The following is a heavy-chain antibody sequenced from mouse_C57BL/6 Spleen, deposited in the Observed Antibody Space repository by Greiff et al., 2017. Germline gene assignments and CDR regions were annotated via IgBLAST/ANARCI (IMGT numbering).Heavy chain of an antibody. D-gene: IGHD1-1*01. J-gene: IGHJ2*01. CDR2: IDPEYGET. CDR3: ARDTTVVFDY. Sequence: EVMLVESGAELVKPGASVKLSCTASGFNIKDYYMHWVKQRTEQGLEGIGRIDPEYGETKYAPKFQGKATITADPSSTTAYLQLSSLTSDDTAVYYCARDTTVVFDYWGQGTTLTVSS. V-gene: IGHV14-2*01. CDR1: GFNIKDYY.